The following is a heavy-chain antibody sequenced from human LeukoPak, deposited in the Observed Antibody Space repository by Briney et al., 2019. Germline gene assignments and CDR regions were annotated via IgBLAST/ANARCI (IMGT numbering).Heavy chain of an antibody. CDR3: ATAGPNWNYVGY. CDR2: ISASGGST. V-gene: IGHV3-23*01. D-gene: IGHD1-7*01. J-gene: IGHJ4*02. CDR1: GFTFSTYA. Sequence: PGGSLRLSCAASGFTFSTYAMSWVRQAPGKGLEWVSAISASGGSTYYADSVKGRFTISRDNAKNSLYLQMNSLRAEDTAVYYCATAGPNWNYVGYWGQGTLVTVSS.